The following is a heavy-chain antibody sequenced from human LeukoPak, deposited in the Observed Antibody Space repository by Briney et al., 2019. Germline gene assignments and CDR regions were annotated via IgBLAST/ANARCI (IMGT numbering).Heavy chain of an antibody. CDR3: VRVSGFCTNGVCPSFDP. CDR2: VSYDGTDT. D-gene: IGHD2-8*01. V-gene: IGHV3-30*09. J-gene: IGHJ5*02. Sequence: PRRSLRLSCAASGFTFTNYAMNWVRQAPGKGLEWVATVSYDGTDTSYADSVKGRFAIFRDNSKNTLYLQMNSLRTEDTAVYYCVRVSGFCTNGVCPSFDPWGQGTLVTVSS. CDR1: GFTFTNYA.